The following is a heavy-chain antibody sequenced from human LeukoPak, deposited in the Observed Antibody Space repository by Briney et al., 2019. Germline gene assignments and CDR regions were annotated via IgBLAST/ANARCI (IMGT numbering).Heavy chain of an antibody. Sequence: GGSLRLSCAASGFTFSSYAMHWVRQAPGKGLEWVAVISYDGSNKYYADSVKGRFTISRDNSKNTLYLQMNSLRAEDTAVYYCARDGSSSAAFDIWGQGTMVTVSS. J-gene: IGHJ3*02. CDR2: ISYDGSNK. D-gene: IGHD2-15*01. V-gene: IGHV3-30-3*01. CDR3: ARDGSSSAAFDI. CDR1: GFTFSSYA.